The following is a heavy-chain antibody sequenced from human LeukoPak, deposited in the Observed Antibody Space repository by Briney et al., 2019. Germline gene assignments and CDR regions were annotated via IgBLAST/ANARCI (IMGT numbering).Heavy chain of an antibody. V-gene: IGHV4-38-2*02. CDR2: IYYSGNT. J-gene: IGHJ4*02. CDR1: GYSISSGYY. D-gene: IGHD3-10*01. Sequence: SETLSLTCTVSGYSISSGYYWGWIRQPPGKGLEWIGSIYYSGNTYYNPSLKSRVTMSVDTSKNQFSLKLSSVTAADTAVYYCARGNYYRGPFDYWGQGTLVTVSS. CDR3: ARGNYYRGPFDY.